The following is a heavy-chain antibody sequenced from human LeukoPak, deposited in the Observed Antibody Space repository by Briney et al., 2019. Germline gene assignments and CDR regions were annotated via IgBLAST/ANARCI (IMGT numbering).Heavy chain of an antibody. Sequence: GGSLRLTCAASDFTFNNYAMSWWRRAPRGRVQGGLGISDSSGTTNYTHSVKGRFTISIDNSKNTLYLQMNCLRAEDTAVYYCAKRGAPTIDYFDYWGQGTLVTVSS. J-gene: IGHJ4*02. V-gene: IGHV3-23*01. CDR1: DFTFNNYA. CDR3: AKRGAPTIDYFDY. CDR2: ISDSSGTT. D-gene: IGHD5-12*01.